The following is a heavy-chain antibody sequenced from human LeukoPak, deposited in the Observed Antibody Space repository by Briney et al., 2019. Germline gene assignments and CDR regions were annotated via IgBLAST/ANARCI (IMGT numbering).Heavy chain of an antibody. Sequence: GESLKISCQGSGYRFTSYWIGWVRQLPGKGLEWMGIFYPGDSDTRYSPSFQGQVTISADKSISTAYLQWSSLKASDTAMYYCARKHYYDSSGYYLGQYYFDYWGQGTLVTVSS. J-gene: IGHJ4*02. D-gene: IGHD3-22*01. CDR2: FYPGDSDT. CDR3: ARKHYYDSSGYYLGQYYFDY. V-gene: IGHV5-51*01. CDR1: GYRFTSYW.